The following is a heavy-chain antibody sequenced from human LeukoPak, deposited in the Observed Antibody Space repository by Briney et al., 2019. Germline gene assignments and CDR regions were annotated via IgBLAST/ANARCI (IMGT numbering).Heavy chain of an antibody. CDR3: ARSPDILTGYYYFDY. Sequence: SVKVSCKASGGTFISYAISWVRQAPGQGLEWMGGIIPIFGTANYAQKFQGRVTITTDESTSTAYMELSSLRSEDTAVYYCARSPDILTGYYYFDYWGQGTLVTVPS. V-gene: IGHV1-69*05. CDR2: IIPIFGTA. J-gene: IGHJ4*02. D-gene: IGHD3-9*01. CDR1: GGTFISYA.